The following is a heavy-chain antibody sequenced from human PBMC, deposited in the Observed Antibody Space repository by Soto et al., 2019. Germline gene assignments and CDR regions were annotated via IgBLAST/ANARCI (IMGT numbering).Heavy chain of an antibody. Sequence: QVQLVQSGAEVKKPGSSVKVSCTASGGSFSTFSISWVRQAPGHGLEWLGGVITYSGTADYPQKFQGRVTITADESTSTAYMELTSLRSEDTAVYYCARRGEGNGYYFDSWGQGTLVTVPS. CDR2: VITYSGTA. V-gene: IGHV1-69*01. J-gene: IGHJ4*02. CDR3: ARRGEGNGYYFDS. CDR1: GGSFSTFS. D-gene: IGHD3-22*01.